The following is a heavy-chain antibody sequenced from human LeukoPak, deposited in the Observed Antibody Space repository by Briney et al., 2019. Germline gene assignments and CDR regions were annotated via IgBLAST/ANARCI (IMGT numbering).Heavy chain of an antibody. Sequence: SGGSLRLSCAASGFTFDAYAMHWVRQAPGKGLEWVSGISWNSGRIDYADSVKGRFTISRDNAKNSLYLEMNSLRAEDTALYYCAKDKRAATPTVTTSHYFDYWGQGTLVTVSS. CDR3: AKDKRAATPTVTTSHYFDY. D-gene: IGHD4-17*01. J-gene: IGHJ4*02. V-gene: IGHV3-9*01. CDR1: GFTFDAYA. CDR2: ISWNSGRI.